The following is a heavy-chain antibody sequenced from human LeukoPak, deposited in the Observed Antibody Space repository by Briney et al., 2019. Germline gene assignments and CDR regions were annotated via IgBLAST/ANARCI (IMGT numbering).Heavy chain of an antibody. V-gene: IGHV4-39*01. CDR1: GGSMNSNDYY. CDR3: VRQQCSSWDLIDF. CDR2: SLYSGTT. Sequence: PSETLSLSCTVSGGSMNSNDYYWGWIRQTTGKRLEWIGSSLYSGTTYYNPSLKGRVTISVDTSKSQFSLTVRSVTAADTALYYCVRQQCSSWDLIDFWGQGALVPVSS. J-gene: IGHJ4*02. D-gene: IGHD1-26*01.